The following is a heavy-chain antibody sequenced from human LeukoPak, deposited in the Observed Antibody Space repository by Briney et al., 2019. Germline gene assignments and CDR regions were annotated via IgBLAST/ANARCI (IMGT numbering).Heavy chain of an antibody. CDR1: GYSFSNDW. CDR3: ARRGCKGGSCYAY. Sequence: GESLKISCKGSGYSFSNDWIGWMRQMPGKGLEWMGIIYPGDSDTRYSPSFQGQVTISADKSISTAYLQWSSLGASDTAVYYCARRGCKGGSCYAYWGQGTLVTVSS. J-gene: IGHJ4*02. V-gene: IGHV5-51*01. D-gene: IGHD2-15*01. CDR2: IYPGDSDT.